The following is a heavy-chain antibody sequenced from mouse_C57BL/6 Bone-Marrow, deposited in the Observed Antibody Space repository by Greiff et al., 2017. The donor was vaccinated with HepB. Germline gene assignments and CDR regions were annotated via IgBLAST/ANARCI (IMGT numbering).Heavy chain of an antibody. D-gene: IGHD1-1*01. CDR3: AKLLYWYFDV. CDR2: IYPRSGNT. V-gene: IGHV1-81*01. Sequence: QVQLKESGAELARPGASVKLSCKASGYTFTSYGISWVKQRTGQGLEWIGEIYPRSGNTYYNEKFKGKATLTADKASSPAYMELRSLTSEDSAVYFCAKLLYWYFDVWGTGTTVTVSS. CDR1: GYTFTSYG. J-gene: IGHJ1*03.